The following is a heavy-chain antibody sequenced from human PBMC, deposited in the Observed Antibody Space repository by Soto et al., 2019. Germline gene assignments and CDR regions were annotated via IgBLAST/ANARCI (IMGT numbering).Heavy chain of an antibody. V-gene: IGHV4-30-4*01. J-gene: IGHJ4*02. D-gene: IGHD2-2*01. CDR2: IYYSGST. Sequence: QVQLQESGPGLVKPSQTLSLTCTVSGGSISSGDYYWGWIRQPPGKGLEWIGYIYYSGSTYYNPSLKSRVTITVDTSKNQFSLKLSSVTAADTAVYYCAREDIVVVPAAMGGGWGQGTLVTVSS. CDR3: AREDIVVVPAAMGGG. CDR1: GGSISSGDYY.